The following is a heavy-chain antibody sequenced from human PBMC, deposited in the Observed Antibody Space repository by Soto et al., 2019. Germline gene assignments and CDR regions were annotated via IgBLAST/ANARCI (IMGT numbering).Heavy chain of an antibody. Sequence: GGSLRLSCAASGFTFSDYYMSWIRQAPGKGLEWVSYISSSGSTIYYADSVKGRFTISRDNAKNSLYLQMNSLRSEDTAVYYCAWSLYSGSYRNWFDPWGQGTLVTVSS. D-gene: IGHD1-26*01. V-gene: IGHV3-11*04. CDR1: GFTFSDYY. J-gene: IGHJ5*02. CDR2: ISSSGSTI. CDR3: AWSLYSGSYRNWFDP.